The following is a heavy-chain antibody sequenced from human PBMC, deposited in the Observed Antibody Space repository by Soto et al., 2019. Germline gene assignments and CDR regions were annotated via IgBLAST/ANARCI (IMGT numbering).Heavy chain of an antibody. J-gene: IGHJ4*02. CDR2: ISAYNGNT. V-gene: IGHV1-18*01. D-gene: IGHD3-22*01. CDR1: GYTFTSYG. CDR3: ARTPRKTYYYDSSGPYYFDY. Sequence: GASVKVSCKASGYTFTSYGISWVRQAPGHGLEWMGWISAYNGNTNYAQKLQGRVTMTTDTSTSTAYMELRSLRSDDTAVYYCARTPRKTYYYDSSGPYYFDYWGQGTLVTVSS.